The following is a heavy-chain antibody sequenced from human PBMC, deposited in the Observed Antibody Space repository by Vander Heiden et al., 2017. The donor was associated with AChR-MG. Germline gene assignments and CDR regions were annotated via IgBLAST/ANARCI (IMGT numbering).Heavy chain of an antibody. J-gene: IGHJ4*02. Sequence: QVQLQQWGDGLLKPSETLSLTCAVHGGSFSGYYWSWIRQAPGKGLEWIVEVNHSGSTNYDPSLKGRVTISVDTSKNQFSLKLSSVTAADTAVYYCARGRRAGITMVRGSDYFDYWGQGTLVTVSS. CDR1: GGSFSGYY. V-gene: IGHV4-34*01. CDR3: ARGRRAGITMVRGSDYFDY. D-gene: IGHD3-10*01. CDR2: VNHSGST.